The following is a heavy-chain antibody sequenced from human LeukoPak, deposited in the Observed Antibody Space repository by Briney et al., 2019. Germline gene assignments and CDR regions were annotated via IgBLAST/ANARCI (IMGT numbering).Heavy chain of an antibody. V-gene: IGHV1-18*01. CDR2: ISAYNGNT. CDR3: ARDLDGSGSYYTDY. J-gene: IGHJ4*02. Sequence: GASVKVSCKTSAYTFSNYGFNWVRQAPGRGLEWMGWISAYNGNTKYAQKFQGRFTMTTDTSTSTAYMELRSLTSDDTAVYYCARDLDGSGSYYTDYWGQGTLVTVSS. CDR1: AYTFSNYG. D-gene: IGHD3-10*01.